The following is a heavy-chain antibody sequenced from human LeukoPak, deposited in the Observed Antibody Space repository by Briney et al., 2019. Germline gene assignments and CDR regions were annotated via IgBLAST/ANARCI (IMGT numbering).Heavy chain of an antibody. CDR3: AREYLPGSYFDY. J-gene: IGHJ4*02. Sequence: ASVKVSCKASGGTFSRYAISWVRQAPGQGLEWMGRIIPILGIANYAQKFQGRVTITADKSTSTAYVELSSLRSEDTAVYYCAREYLPGSYFDYWGQGTPVTVSS. V-gene: IGHV1-69*04. D-gene: IGHD7-27*01. CDR1: GGTFSRYA. CDR2: IIPILGIA.